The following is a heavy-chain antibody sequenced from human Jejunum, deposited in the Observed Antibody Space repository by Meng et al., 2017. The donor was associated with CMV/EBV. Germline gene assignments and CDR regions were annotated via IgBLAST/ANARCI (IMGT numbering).Heavy chain of an antibody. CDR2: IYSDGIII. CDR3: AKDRHGGNLGLLDY. V-gene: IGHV3-74*01. J-gene: IGHJ4*02. CDR1: GLSFSSYW. D-gene: IGHD4-23*01. Sequence: RGGAGGGLVQPGGSLRLSCSASGLSFSSYWMHWVRQAPGKGLVWVSRIYSDGIIINYADSVKGRFTISRDNAKNTLYLQMNSLRAEDTAVYYCAKDRHGGNLGLLDYWGQGTLVTVSS.